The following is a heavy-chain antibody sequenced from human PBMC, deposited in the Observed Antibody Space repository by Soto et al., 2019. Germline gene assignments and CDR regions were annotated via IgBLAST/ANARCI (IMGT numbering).Heavy chain of an antibody. CDR1: GGSISGNNW. CDR2: IHHSGSA. J-gene: IGHJ4*02. Sequence: SETLPLTCAVSGGSISGNNWWSWFRQPPGKGLEWIGEIHHSGSANYNPSLKSRVTISVDKSKNQFSLTLSSVTAADTAVYYCARAPSPFFMGDYWGQGTLVTVSS. CDR3: ARAPSPFFMGDY. D-gene: IGHD3-10*01. V-gene: IGHV4-4*02.